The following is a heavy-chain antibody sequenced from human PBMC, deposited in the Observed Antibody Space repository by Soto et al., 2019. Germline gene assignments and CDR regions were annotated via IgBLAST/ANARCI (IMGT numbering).Heavy chain of an antibody. CDR2: INAGNGNT. J-gene: IGHJ6*03. D-gene: IGHD3-10*01. CDR1: GYTFTSYA. CDR3: ARDVKTRSVIFQGGEQLYMDV. V-gene: IGHV1-3*01. Sequence: ASVKVSCKASGYTFTSYAMHWVRQAPGQRLEWMGWINAGNGNTKYSQKFQGRVTITRDTSASTAYMELSSLRSEDTAVYYCARDVKTRSVIFQGGEQLYMDVWGKGTTVTVSS.